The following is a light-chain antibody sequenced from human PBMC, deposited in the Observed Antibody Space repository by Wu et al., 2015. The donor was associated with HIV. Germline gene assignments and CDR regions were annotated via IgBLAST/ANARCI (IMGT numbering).Light chain of an antibody. CDR2: SAS. CDR3: QQFGSSPYS. V-gene: IGKV3-20*01. Sequence: EIVLTQSPGTLSLSPGERATLSCRASQSVNNNYLAWYQQKPGQAPRLLTYSASTRVTGTPDRFTGSGSGTDFTLAISRLEPEDFAVYYCQQFGSSPYSFGQGTKLEIQ. CDR1: QSVNNNY. J-gene: IGKJ2*03.